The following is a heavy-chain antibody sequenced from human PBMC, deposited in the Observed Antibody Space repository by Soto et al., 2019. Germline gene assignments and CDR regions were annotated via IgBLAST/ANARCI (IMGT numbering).Heavy chain of an antibody. V-gene: IGHV3-30*18. CDR1: RFTFSSYG. CDR3: AKGRIRFPSLRGNAFDI. J-gene: IGHJ3*02. Sequence: QVQLVESGGGVVQPGTSLRLSCAASRFTFSSYGMHCVRQAPGEGLEWVAVISYDGSNKYSADSVKGRFTISRDNSKNTLYLQMHRLRPEDTAVYYCAKGRIRFPSLRGNAFDIWGQGTLVTVSS. D-gene: IGHD3-16*01. CDR2: ISYDGSNK.